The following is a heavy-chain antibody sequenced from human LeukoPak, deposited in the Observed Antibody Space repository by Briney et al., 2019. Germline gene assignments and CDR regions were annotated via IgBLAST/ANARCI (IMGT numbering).Heavy chain of an antibody. CDR3: AGDWVTYYGSGEVNWFDP. Sequence: ASVKVSCKASGYTFTSYYMHWVRQAPGQGLEWMGIINPSGGSTSYAQKFQGRVTMTRDTSTSTVYMELSSLRSEDTAVYYCAGDWVTYYGSGEVNWFDPWGQGTLVTVSS. J-gene: IGHJ5*02. CDR2: INPSGGST. CDR1: GYTFTSYY. D-gene: IGHD3-10*01. V-gene: IGHV1-46*01.